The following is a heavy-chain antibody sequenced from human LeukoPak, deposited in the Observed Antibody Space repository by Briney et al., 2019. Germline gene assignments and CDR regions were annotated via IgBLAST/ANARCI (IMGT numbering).Heavy chain of an antibody. J-gene: IGHJ4*02. CDR1: GGSISSYY. Sequence: PSETLSLTCTVSGGSISSYYWGWIRQPPGKGLEWIGYIYYSGSTNYNPSLKSRVTISVDTSKNQFSLKLSSVTAADTAVYYCARGDCSGGSCYSFWGTRPVGYFDYWGQGTLVTVSS. CDR3: ARGDCSGGSCYSFWGTRPVGYFDY. D-gene: IGHD2-15*01. CDR2: IYYSGST. V-gene: IGHV4-59*08.